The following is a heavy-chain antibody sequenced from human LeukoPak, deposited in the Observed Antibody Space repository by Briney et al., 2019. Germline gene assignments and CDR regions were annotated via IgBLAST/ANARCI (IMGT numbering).Heavy chain of an antibody. V-gene: IGHV3-7*03. J-gene: IGHJ4*02. CDR1: GFTFSSYW. Sequence: GGSLRLSCAVSGFTFSSYWMTWVRQAPGKGLEWVANIKVDGSEKYYLDSVKGRFTISRDNAKNSVYLQMNSLRTEDTAVYYCGRKTGVTGEAFDCWGQGTLVTVSS. CDR2: IKVDGSEK. D-gene: IGHD7-27*01. CDR3: GRKTGVTGEAFDC.